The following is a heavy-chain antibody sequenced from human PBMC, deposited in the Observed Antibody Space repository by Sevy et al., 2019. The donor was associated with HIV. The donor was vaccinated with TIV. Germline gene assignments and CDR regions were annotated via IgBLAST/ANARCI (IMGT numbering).Heavy chain of an antibody. D-gene: IGHD3-3*01. Sequence: ASVKVSCKASGYTFTGYYMHWVRQAPGQGLEWMGWINPNSGGTNYAQKFQGRVTMTRETSISTAYMELSRLRSDDTVVYYCARDSYYDFWSGYRKYNWFDPWGQGTLVTVSS. J-gene: IGHJ5*02. CDR2: INPNSGGT. CDR1: GYTFTGYY. CDR3: ARDSYYDFWSGYRKYNWFDP. V-gene: IGHV1-2*02.